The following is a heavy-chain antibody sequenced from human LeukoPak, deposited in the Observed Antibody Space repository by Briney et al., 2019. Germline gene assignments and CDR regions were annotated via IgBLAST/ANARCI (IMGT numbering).Heavy chain of an antibody. CDR3: ASGTTDIVVVPATLRNYYFDY. CDR2: IIPMFGTA. D-gene: IGHD2-2*01. J-gene: IGHJ4*02. Sequence: GASVKVSCKASGCTFSSYEISWVRQAPGQGLEWMGGIIPMFGTAKYAQKFQGRVTITTDKSTSTAYMELSSLRSEDTAVYYCASGTTDIVVVPATLRNYYFDYWGQGTLVTVSS. CDR1: GCTFSSYE. V-gene: IGHV1-69*05.